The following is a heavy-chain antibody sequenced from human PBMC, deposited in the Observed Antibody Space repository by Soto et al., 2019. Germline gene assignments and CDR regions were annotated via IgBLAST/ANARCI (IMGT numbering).Heavy chain of an antibody. CDR2: INAGNGNT. J-gene: IGHJ4*02. CDR1: GYTITSYA. V-gene: IGHV1-3*05. CDR3: ARAWVVVTAPDY. D-gene: IGHD2-21*02. Sequence: QVQLVQSGAEEKKPGASVKVSCKASGYTITSYAMHWVRQAPGQRLEWMGWINAGNGNTKYSQKFQGRVTISRDTSASTAYMELSSLRSEDTAVYYCARAWVVVTAPDYWGQGTLVTDSS.